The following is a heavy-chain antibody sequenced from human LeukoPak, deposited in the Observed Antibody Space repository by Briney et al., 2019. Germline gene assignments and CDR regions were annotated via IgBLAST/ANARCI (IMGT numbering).Heavy chain of an antibody. J-gene: IGHJ4*02. D-gene: IGHD5-18*01. CDR3: ARGPTAMVTFDY. CDR2: IYYSGST. Sequence: SETLSLTCTVSGGSISSYYWSWIRQPPGKGLEWIGYIYYSGSTNYNPSLKSRVTISVDTSKNQFSLKLSSVTAADTAVYYCARGPTAMVTFDYWGQGTLVTVSS. CDR1: GGSISSYY. V-gene: IGHV4-59*01.